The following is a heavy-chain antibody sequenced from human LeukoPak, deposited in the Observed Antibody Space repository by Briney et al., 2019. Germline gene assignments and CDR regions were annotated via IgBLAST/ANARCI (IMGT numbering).Heavy chain of an antibody. V-gene: IGHV1-69*05. D-gene: IGHD3-22*01. CDR3: ARDTYYYDSCGYYHPFDY. Sequence: ASVRVSCKASGGTFSSYAISWVRQAPGQGLEWMGGIIPIFGTANCAQKFQGRVTITTDESTSTAYMELSSLRSEDTAVYYCARDTYYYDSCGYYHPFDYWGQGTLVTVSS. CDR2: IIPIFGTA. J-gene: IGHJ4*02. CDR1: GGTFSSYA.